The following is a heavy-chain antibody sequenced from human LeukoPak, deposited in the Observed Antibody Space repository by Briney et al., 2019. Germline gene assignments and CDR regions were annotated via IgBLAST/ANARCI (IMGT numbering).Heavy chain of an antibody. D-gene: IGHD2-2*01. CDR2: INHSGST. CDR3: GRKGGVPAAMIRGYYFDY. CDR1: GGSFSGYY. Sequence: SETLSLTCAVYGGSFSGYYWSWIRQPPGKGLEWIGEINHSGSTNYNPSLKSRVTISVDTSKNQFSLKLSSVTAADTAGDYCGRKGGVPAAMIRGYYFDYWGQGTLVTASS. V-gene: IGHV4-34*01. J-gene: IGHJ4*02.